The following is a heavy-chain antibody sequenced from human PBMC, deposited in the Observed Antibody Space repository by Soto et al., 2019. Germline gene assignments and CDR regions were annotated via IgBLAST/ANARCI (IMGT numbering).Heavy chain of an antibody. CDR2: IGGSGATT. D-gene: IGHD2-15*01. CDR3: VRQMAVVVATTRPDY. J-gene: IGHJ4*02. V-gene: IGHV3-23*01. Sequence: EVQLLESGGGLVQPGGSLRLSCAASGFTFSSSAMSWVRQAPGKGLEWVSVIGGSGATTYYADSVKGRFTISRDNSKNTLYLQMNSLRADDTAVFYCVRQMAVVVATTRPDYWGQGTLVTVSS. CDR1: GFTFSSSA.